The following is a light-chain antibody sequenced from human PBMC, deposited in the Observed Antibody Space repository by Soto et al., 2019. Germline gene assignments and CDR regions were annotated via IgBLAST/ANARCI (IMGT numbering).Light chain of an antibody. CDR2: GAS. V-gene: IGKV3-20*01. J-gene: IGKJ3*01. Sequence: EIVLTQSPGTLSLSPGERATLSSRASQSVSSSYLAWYQQKPGQAPRLLIYGASSRATGIPGRFSGSGSGTDFTLTISRLEPEDLAVYYCQQYGRSPFTFGPGTKVDIK. CDR3: QQYGRSPFT. CDR1: QSVSSSY.